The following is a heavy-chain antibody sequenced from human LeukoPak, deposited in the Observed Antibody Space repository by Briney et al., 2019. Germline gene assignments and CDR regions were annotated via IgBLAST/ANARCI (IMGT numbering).Heavy chain of an antibody. CDR1: GYNFTPYW. J-gene: IGHJ2*01. D-gene: IGHD4-17*01. CDR2: TFAGYSYT. Sequence: RGESLKISCQSSGYNFTPYWIVWVRQLPGKGLEWMGITFAGYSYTIYSPSFQGQVTISVDKSISTAYLQWSSLKASDTAMYYCAMHFHPAETRGGYFDLWGRGTLVTVSA. CDR3: AMHFHPAETRGGYFDL. V-gene: IGHV5-51*01.